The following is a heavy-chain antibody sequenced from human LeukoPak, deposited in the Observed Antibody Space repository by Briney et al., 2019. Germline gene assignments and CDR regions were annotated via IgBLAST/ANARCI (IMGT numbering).Heavy chain of an antibody. J-gene: IGHJ4*02. CDR3: ARYIVATSYFDY. CDR2: ISSSGSTI. V-gene: IGHV3-48*03. D-gene: IGHD5-12*01. CDR1: GFTFSSYE. Sequence: GGSLRLSCAASGFTFSSYEMNWVRQAPGKGLEWVSYISSSGSTIYYADSVKGRFTISRDNAKNSLYLQMNSLRAEDTAVYYCARYIVATSYFDYWGQGTLVTVSS.